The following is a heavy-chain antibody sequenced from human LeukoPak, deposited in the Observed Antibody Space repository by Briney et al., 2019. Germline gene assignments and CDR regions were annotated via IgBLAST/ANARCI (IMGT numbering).Heavy chain of an antibody. V-gene: IGHV3-15*01. CDR1: GFTFNNAW. CDR3: TTEGGWSYYFDY. Sequence: PGGSLRLSCAASGFTFNNAWMSWVRQAPGKGLEWVGRIKSKTDAGTTDYAARVKGRFTISRDESKNTLYVQMNSLKTEDTAVYYCTTEGGWSYYFDYWGQGTLVTVSS. CDR2: IKSKTDAGTT. J-gene: IGHJ4*02. D-gene: IGHD2-15*01.